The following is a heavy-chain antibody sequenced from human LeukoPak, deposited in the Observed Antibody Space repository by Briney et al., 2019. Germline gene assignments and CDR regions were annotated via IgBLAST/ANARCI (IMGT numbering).Heavy chain of an antibody. D-gene: IGHD6-19*01. CDR2: IYYSGST. J-gene: IGHJ4*02. V-gene: IGHV4-61*01. CDR3: ARESGWYVFDY. Sequence: SETLSLTCTVSGASVSSGSYYWSWIRQPPGKGLEWIGYIYYSGSTNYNPSLKSRLTISVDTSKIQFSLKLSSVTAADTAVYYCARESGWYVFDYWGQGALVTVSS. CDR1: GASVSSGSYY.